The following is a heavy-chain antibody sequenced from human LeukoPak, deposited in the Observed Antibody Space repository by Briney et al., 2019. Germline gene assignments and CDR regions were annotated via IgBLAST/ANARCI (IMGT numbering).Heavy chain of an antibody. CDR1: GFTFSSYA. J-gene: IGHJ4*02. CDR3: AREGGYCSSASCPFDY. CDR2: ISGSGGST. Sequence: PGGSLRLSCAASGFTFSSYAMSWVRQAPGKGLEWVSAISGSGGSTYYADSVKGRFTISRDNSKNTLYLQMNSLRAEDTAVYYCAREGGYCSSASCPFDYWGQGTLVTVSS. V-gene: IGHV3-23*01. D-gene: IGHD2-2*01.